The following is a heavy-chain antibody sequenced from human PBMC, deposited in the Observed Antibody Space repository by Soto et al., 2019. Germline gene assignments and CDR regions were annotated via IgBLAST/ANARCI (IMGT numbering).Heavy chain of an antibody. J-gene: IGHJ6*03. Sequence: EVQLVESGGGLVQPGRSLRLSCAASGFSFDEYAMHWVRQAPGKGLEWVSGVSWNSGTMGYGDSVRGRFAISRDNAKNSLYLQMNSLTTEDTALYYCEKGFCSSTRCLTYSYMDVWGKGTTVTVSS. CDR1: GFSFDEYA. CDR2: VSWNSGTM. D-gene: IGHD2-2*01. CDR3: EKGFCSSTRCLTYSYMDV. V-gene: IGHV3-9*01.